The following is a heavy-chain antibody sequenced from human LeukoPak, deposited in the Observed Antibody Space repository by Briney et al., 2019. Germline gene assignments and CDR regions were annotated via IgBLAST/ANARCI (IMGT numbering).Heavy chain of an antibody. V-gene: IGHV4-39*07. CDR2: IYYSGST. D-gene: IGHD3-3*01. Sequence: GSLRLSCAASGFTFSSYWMSWVRQPPGKGLEWIGSIYYSGSTYYNPSLKSRVTISVDTSKNQFSLKLSSVTAADTAVYYCARETRGITIFGVVIGTYNWFDPWGQGTLVTVSS. CDR3: ARETRGITIFGVVIGTYNWFDP. J-gene: IGHJ5*02. CDR1: GFTFSSYW.